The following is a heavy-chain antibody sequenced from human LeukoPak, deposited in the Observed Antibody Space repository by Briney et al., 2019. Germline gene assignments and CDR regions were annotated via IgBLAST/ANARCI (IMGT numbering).Heavy chain of an antibody. J-gene: IGHJ4*02. V-gene: IGHV4-59*01. CDR3: ASHKGF. CDR2: IYYSGRT. CDR1: GGSISNNY. Sequence: PSETLSLTCTVSGGSISNNYWSWFRQPPGKGLEWIGYIYYSGRTNYNPSLKSRVTISVDTSKSQFSLKLSSVTAADTAVYYCASHKGFWGQGTLVTVSS.